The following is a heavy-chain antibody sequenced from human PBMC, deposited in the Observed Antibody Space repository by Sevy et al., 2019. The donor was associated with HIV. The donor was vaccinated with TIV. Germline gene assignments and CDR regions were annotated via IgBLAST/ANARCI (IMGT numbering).Heavy chain of an antibody. J-gene: IGHJ4*02. CDR1: GFTFSTYS. D-gene: IGHD6-13*01. CDR3: TRARGGVAASGDY. V-gene: IGHV3-21*06. CDR2: ISSRSSYI. Sequence: GGSLRLSCAASGFTFSTYSMNWVRQAPGKGLEWVSSISSRSSYIYYADSVKGRFTVSRDNAKNSVYLQMNSLRAEDTAMYYCTRARGGVAASGDYWGQGTLVTVSS.